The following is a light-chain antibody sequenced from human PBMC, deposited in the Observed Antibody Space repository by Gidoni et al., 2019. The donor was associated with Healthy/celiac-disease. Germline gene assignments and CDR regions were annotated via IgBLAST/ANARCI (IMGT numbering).Light chain of an antibody. CDR1: SSNIGAGYD. V-gene: IGLV1-40*01. CDR2: GNS. Sequence: QSVLTQPPSVSGAPGQRVTTSCTGSSSNIGAGYDVHWYQQLPGTAPKPLIYGNSNRPSGVPDRSSGSKSGTSASLAITGLQAEDEADYYCQSYDSSLSGYVFGGGTKLTVL. CDR3: QSYDSSLSGYV. J-gene: IGLJ3*02.